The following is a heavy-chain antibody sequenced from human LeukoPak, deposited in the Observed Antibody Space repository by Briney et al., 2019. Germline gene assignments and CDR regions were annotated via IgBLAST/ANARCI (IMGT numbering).Heavy chain of an antibody. CDR3: ARAQHYYDSSGAL. D-gene: IGHD3-22*01. V-gene: IGHV1-8*01. J-gene: IGHJ4*02. Sequence: GASVKVFFKASGYTFTIYDIHWVRQATGQGLEWMGWMNPNSGNTVYAQKFQGRVNMTRNTSRSTAYMELSSLRSEDTAVYYCARAQHYYDSSGALWGQGTLVTVSS. CDR2: MNPNSGNT. CDR1: GYTFTIYD.